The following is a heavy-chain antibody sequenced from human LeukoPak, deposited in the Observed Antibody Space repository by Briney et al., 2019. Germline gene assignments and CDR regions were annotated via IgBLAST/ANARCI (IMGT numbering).Heavy chain of an antibody. CDR3: ARHTVVGATTSWFDP. CDR1: GYSFSSYC. Sequence: GESLKISCTGSGYSFSSYCIGWVRQMPRKGVECMGIIYPGDSDTRYSPSFQGQVTISADKTISTAYLQWSSMKASDIGMYYCARHTVVGATTSWFDPWGQGTLVTVSS. D-gene: IGHD1-26*01. V-gene: IGHV5-51*01. CDR2: IYPGDSDT. J-gene: IGHJ5*02.